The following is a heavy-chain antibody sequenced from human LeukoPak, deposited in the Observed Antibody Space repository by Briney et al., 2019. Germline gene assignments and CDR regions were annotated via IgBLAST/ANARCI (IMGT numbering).Heavy chain of an antibody. Sequence: GGSLEISFKGSGYRFTSYWIGWGRPMPGKGLEWMVSIYPGESDTRYSPSFQGQVTISADKSISTAYLQWSSLKASDTAMYYCARVLWFGELLSLPFDYWGQGTPVTVSS. D-gene: IGHD3-10*01. CDR2: IYPGESDT. CDR3: ARVLWFGELLSLPFDY. CDR1: GYRFTSYW. J-gene: IGHJ4*02. V-gene: IGHV5-51*01.